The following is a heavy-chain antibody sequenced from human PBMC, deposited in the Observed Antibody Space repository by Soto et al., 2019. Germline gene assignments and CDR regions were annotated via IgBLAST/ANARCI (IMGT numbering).Heavy chain of an antibody. CDR1: GFTFSDHY. Sequence: EVQLVESGGGLVQPGGSLRLSCAASGFTFSDHYMDWVRQAPGKGLEWVGRTRNKANSYTTEYAASVKGRFTISRDDSKNSVYLQMNSLKTEDTAVYHCASSDSSGWSVCDHWGQGTLVTVSS. CDR3: ASSDSSGWSVCDH. D-gene: IGHD6-19*01. V-gene: IGHV3-72*01. CDR2: TRNKANSYTT. J-gene: IGHJ4*02.